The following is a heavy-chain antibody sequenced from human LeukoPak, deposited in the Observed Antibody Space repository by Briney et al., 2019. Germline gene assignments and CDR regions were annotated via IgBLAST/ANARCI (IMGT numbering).Heavy chain of an antibody. V-gene: IGHV3-13*01. D-gene: IGHD4-23*01. Sequence: GGSLRLSCAASGFTFNNYDMHWVRQVSGKGLEWVSHIGTTGDTHYSGSVKGRFTISRENGKSPLYLQMNSLRAGDTAMYYCTRDRRADYGGNDDAFDIWGQGTMVTVSS. CDR2: IGTTGDT. CDR1: GFTFNNYD. CDR3: TRDRRADYGGNDDAFDI. J-gene: IGHJ3*02.